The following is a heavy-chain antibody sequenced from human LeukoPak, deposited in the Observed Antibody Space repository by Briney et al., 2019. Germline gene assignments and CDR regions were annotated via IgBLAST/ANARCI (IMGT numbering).Heavy chain of an antibody. CDR3: ARGVKGLRGAFDI. CDR1: GGSISSGVYY. D-gene: IGHD3-10*01. Sequence: SQTLSLTCTVSGGSISSGVYYWSWIRQHPGKGLEWIGYIYYSGSTYSNPSLKRRLTMSVDISKNLFSLKLSSVTAADTAVYYCARGVKGLRGAFDIWGQGTMVTVSS. CDR2: IYYSGST. J-gene: IGHJ3*02. V-gene: IGHV4-31*03.